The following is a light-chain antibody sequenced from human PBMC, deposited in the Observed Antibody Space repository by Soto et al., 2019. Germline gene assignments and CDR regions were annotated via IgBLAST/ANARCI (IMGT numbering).Light chain of an antibody. CDR3: KQYYSTPQT. Sequence: DIAMTQSPDSLAVSLGERAIINCKSSQSVLYTSNNNNYLAWYQQKPGQPPKLLIYWASTRESGVPDRFSGSGSGTDFTLTISSLQAEDVAVYFCKQYYSTPQTFGQGTKVEIK. J-gene: IGKJ1*01. CDR2: WAS. V-gene: IGKV4-1*01. CDR1: QSVLYTSNNNNY.